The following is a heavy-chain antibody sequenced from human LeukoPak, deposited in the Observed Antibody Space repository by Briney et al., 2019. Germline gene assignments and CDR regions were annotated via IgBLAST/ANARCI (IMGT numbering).Heavy chain of an antibody. D-gene: IGHD2-2*01. CDR3: AREGESGTLPAAISFDY. CDR2: ISSSSSYI. J-gene: IGHJ4*02. CDR1: GFTVSSNY. V-gene: IGHV3-21*01. Sequence: GGSLRLSCAASGFTVSSNYMNWVRQAPGKGLEWVSSISSSSSYIYYADSVKGRFTISRDNAKNSLYLQMNSLRAEDTAVYYCAREGESGTLPAAISFDYWGQGTLVTVSS.